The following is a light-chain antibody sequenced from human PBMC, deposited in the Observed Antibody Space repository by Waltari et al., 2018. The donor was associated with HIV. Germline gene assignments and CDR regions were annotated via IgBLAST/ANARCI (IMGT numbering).Light chain of an antibody. CDR2: EVS. CDR1: TSDVGGYNP. Sequence: QSAPTQPASVSGSPGQSITISCTGTTSDVGGYNPVSWYHQHPGKAPKLMIYEVSNRPSGVSNRLSGSKSGNTASLTISGLQAEDEADYYCSSYTSSSTVVFGGGTKLTVL. CDR3: SSYTSSSTVV. V-gene: IGLV2-14*01. J-gene: IGLJ3*02.